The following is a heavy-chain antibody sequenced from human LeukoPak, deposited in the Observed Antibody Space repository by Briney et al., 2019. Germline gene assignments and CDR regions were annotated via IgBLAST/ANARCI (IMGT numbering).Heavy chain of an antibody. CDR1: GFTFSSYW. CDR3: VKDSPPRYSGSPPAY. D-gene: IGHD1-26*01. V-gene: IGHV3-7*03. Sequence: GGSLRLSCAASGFTFSSYWMSWVRQAPGKGLEWVANVNKDGGEKYYVDSVKGRFTISRDNAKNSLYLQMNSLRADDTAVYYCVKDSPPRYSGSPPAYWGQGTLVTVSS. J-gene: IGHJ4*02. CDR2: VNKDGGEK.